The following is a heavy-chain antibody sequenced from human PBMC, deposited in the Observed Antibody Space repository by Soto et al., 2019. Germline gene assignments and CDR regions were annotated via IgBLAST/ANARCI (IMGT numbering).Heavy chain of an antibody. V-gene: IGHV1-18*01. D-gene: IGHD4-17*01. CDR2: ISAYNGNT. J-gene: IGHJ1*01. CDR3: ARGTKVEPGTY. CDR1: GYTFSSYG. Sequence: PCAWVKVSCRASGYTFSSYGISWVGQARGQGLEWMGWISAYNGNTNYAQKFQGRVTMTTDTSTSTAYKELRSLRSDDTAVYYCARGTKVEPGTYWGQGTLDPVSS.